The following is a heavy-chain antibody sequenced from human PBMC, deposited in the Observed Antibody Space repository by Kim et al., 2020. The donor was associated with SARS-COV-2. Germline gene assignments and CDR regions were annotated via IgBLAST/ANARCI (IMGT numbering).Heavy chain of an antibody. CDR2: INHSGST. Sequence: SETLSLTCAVYGGSFSGYYWSWIRQPPGKGLEWIGEINHSGSTNYNPSLKSRVTISVDTSKNQFSLKLSSVTAADTAVYYCARGYRDYWGQGTLVTVSS. CDR3: ARGYRDY. J-gene: IGHJ4*02. CDR1: GGSFSGYY. V-gene: IGHV4-34*01.